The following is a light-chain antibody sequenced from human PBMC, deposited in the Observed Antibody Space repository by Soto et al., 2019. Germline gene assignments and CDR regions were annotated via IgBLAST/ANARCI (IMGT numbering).Light chain of an antibody. V-gene: IGKV2-24*01. CDR3: MQETQYRPYT. J-gene: IGKJ2*01. Sequence: DIVLTQTPLSSPVTLGQPASISCRSSQSLVHSDGNTYLSWFHQRPGQPPRLLIDKVSNRCSGVPGRFSGSGAGTDFTLKISRVEAEDVGIYFCMQETQYRPYTFGQGTKLESK. CDR2: KVS. CDR1: QSLVHSDGNTY.